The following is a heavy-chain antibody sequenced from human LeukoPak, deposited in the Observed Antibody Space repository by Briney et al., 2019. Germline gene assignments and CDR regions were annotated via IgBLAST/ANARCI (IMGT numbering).Heavy chain of an antibody. J-gene: IGHJ4*02. Sequence: GGSLRLSCAASGFIVSSNYMSWVRQAPGKGLEWVSVIYSDGNTYYADSVKGRFTISRDNAKNSLYLQMNSLRAEDTAVYYCAKGKDSVAGATNDYWGQGTLVTVSS. CDR2: IYSDGNT. CDR1: GFIVSSNY. V-gene: IGHV3-53*01. CDR3: AKGKDSVAGATNDY. D-gene: IGHD6-19*01.